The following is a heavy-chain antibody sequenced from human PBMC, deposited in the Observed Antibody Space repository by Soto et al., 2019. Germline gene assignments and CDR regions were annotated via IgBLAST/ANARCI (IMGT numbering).Heavy chain of an antibody. CDR2: IIPIFGTA. V-gene: IGHV1-69*01. CDR3: ARWAIFRVVIPKGDWFDP. Sequence: QVQLVQSGAEVKKPGSSVKVSCKASGGTFSSYAISWVRQAPGQGLEWMGGIIPIFGTANYAQKFQGRVTITADESTSTAYMELSSLRSEDTAVYYCARWAIFRVVIPKGDWFDPWGQGTLVTVSS. J-gene: IGHJ5*02. CDR1: GGTFSSYA. D-gene: IGHD3-3*01.